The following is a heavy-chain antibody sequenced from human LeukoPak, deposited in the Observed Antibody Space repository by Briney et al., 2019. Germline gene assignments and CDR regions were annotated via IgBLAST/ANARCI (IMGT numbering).Heavy chain of an antibody. D-gene: IGHD6-13*01. V-gene: IGHV3-30*04. CDR3: ARKGDSHSSSWSDFDY. Sequence: GGSLRLSCAASGFTFSSYAMNWIRQAPGKGLEWVAVISYDGSNKYYADSVKGRFTISRDNSKNTLYLQMNSLRAEDTAVYYCARKGDSHSSSWSDFDYWGQGTLVTVSS. CDR2: ISYDGSNK. J-gene: IGHJ4*02. CDR1: GFTFSSYA.